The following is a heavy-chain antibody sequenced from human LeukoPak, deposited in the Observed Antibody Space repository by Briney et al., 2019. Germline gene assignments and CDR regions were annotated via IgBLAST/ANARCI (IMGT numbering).Heavy chain of an antibody. CDR2: MNPNSGNT. CDR3: ARGFRKTIFGVVIKYYYYMDV. Sequence: GASVKVSCKASGYTFTSYDINWVRQATGQGLEWMGWMNPNSGNTGYAQKFQGRVTMTRNTSISTAYMELSSLRSEDTAVYYCARGFRKTIFGVVIKYYYYMDVWGKGTTVTVSS. J-gene: IGHJ6*03. CDR1: GYTFTSYD. V-gene: IGHV1-8*01. D-gene: IGHD3-3*01.